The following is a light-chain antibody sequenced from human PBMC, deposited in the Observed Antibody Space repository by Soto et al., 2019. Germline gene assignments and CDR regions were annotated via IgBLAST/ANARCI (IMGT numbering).Light chain of an antibody. CDR2: TIN. CDR1: TSNIGSTT. CDR3: ASWDDSLSGVV. V-gene: IGLV1-44*01. Sequence: QSVLTQPHSASGTPGQRVTISCSGSTSNIGSTTVNWYQQFQGTAPKLLIYTINQRPSGVPDRFSGSRSGTSASLAISGLQSEDEADYYCASWDDSLSGVVFGGGTKLTVL. J-gene: IGLJ2*01.